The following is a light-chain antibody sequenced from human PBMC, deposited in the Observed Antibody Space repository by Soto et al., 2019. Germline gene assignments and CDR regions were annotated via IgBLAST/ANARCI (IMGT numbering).Light chain of an antibody. CDR2: GNS. V-gene: IGLV1-40*01. J-gene: IGLJ2*01. CDR1: SSNIGAGYD. CDR3: QSYDSSLSVV. Sequence: QPALTQPPSVSGAPGQRVTISCTGSSSNIGAGYDVHWYQQLPGTAPKLLIYGNSNRPSGVPDRFSGSKSGTSASLAITGLQAEDEADYYCQSYDSSLSVVFGGGTQLTVL.